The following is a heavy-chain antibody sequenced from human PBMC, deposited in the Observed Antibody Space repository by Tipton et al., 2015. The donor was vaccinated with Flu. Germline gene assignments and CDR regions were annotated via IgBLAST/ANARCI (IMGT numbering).Heavy chain of an antibody. D-gene: IGHD3-10*01. V-gene: IGHV4-61*02. CDR3: ARVGAVTMVRGLTFDAFDI. CDR1: GGSISSGSYY. Sequence: LRLSCTVSGGSISSGSYYWTWIWQPAGKGLEWIGRVYPSGSTNYNPSLKSRVTISLDKSKNQFSLNLSSVTAADTAVHYCARVGAVTMVRGLTFDAFDIWGLGTMVAVSS. CDR2: VYPSGST. J-gene: IGHJ3*02.